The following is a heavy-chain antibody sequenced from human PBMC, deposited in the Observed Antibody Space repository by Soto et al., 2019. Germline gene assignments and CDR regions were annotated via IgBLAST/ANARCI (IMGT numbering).Heavy chain of an antibody. V-gene: IGHV3-30*18. Sequence: PGGSLRLSCAASGFTFSNYGMHWVRQAPGKGLEWVAIISYDESNKYYADSVKGRFTISRDNSKNTLYLQMNSLRPEDTAVYYCAKDLLSVWGQGTLVTVSS. J-gene: IGHJ4*02. CDR2: ISYDESNK. CDR1: GFTFSNYG. CDR3: AKDLLSV.